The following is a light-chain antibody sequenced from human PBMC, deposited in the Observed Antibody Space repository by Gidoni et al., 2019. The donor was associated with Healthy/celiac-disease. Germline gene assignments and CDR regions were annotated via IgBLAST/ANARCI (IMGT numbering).Light chain of an antibody. CDR1: QSVSSN. Sequence: EIVMTQSPATLSVSPGERATLSCRASQSVSSNLAWYQQKPGQAPRLLIYGASTRATGIPASFSGSGSGTEFTLTISSLQSEDFAVYYCQQYNNWPPVTFGPGTKVDIK. CDR3: QQYNNWPPVT. J-gene: IGKJ3*01. CDR2: GAS. V-gene: IGKV3-15*01.